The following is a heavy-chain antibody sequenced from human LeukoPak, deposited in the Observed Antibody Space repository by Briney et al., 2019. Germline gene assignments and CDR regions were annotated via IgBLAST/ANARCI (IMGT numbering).Heavy chain of an antibody. V-gene: IGHV4-4*09. CDR1: GGSISSYY. CDR3: ARLTYCSSTSCPEQRWFDP. D-gene: IGHD2-2*01. J-gene: IGHJ5*02. CDR2: IYTSGST. Sequence: SETLSLTCTVSGGSISSYYWSWIRQPPGKGLEWIGYIYTSGSTNYNPSLKSRVTISVDTSKNQFSLKLSSVTAAGTAVYYCARLTYCSSTSCPEQRWFDPWGQGTLVTVSS.